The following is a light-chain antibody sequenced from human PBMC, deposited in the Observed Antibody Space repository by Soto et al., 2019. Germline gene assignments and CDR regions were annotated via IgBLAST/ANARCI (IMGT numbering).Light chain of an antibody. CDR1: QSVSSSY. CDR2: GAS. V-gene: IGKV3-20*01. Sequence: VLTQSPSTLSLSPWDGATLACMASQSVSSSYLAWYQQKPGQAPRLLIYGASSRATGIPDRFSGSGSGTDFTLTISRLEPEDFAVYYCQQYGSSPRTFGQGTKVDIK. CDR3: QQYGSSPRT. J-gene: IGKJ1*01.